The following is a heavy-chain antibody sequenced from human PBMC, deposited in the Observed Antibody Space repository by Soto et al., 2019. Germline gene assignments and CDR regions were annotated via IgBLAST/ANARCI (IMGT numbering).Heavy chain of an antibody. CDR1: GYSFTSYW. CDR2: IYPGDSDT. D-gene: IGHD3-22*01. J-gene: IGHJ3*02. V-gene: IGHV5-51*01. Sequence: PGESLKISCKGSGYSFTSYWIGWVRQMPGKGLEWMGIIYPGDSDTRYSPSFQGQVTISADKSISTAYLQWSSLKASDTAMYYCASHYYDNSGYHHDAFDIWGQGTMVTVSS. CDR3: ASHYYDNSGYHHDAFDI.